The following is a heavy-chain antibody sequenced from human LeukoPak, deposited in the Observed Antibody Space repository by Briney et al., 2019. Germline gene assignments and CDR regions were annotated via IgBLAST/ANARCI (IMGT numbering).Heavy chain of an antibody. D-gene: IGHD2-2*02. J-gene: IGHJ4*02. Sequence: SVKVSCKASGYTFTSYGISWVRQAPGQGLEWMGGIIPIFGTANYAQKFQGRVTITADESTSTAYMELSSLRSEDTAVYYCATCARNFYCYRFDYWGQGTLVTVSS. CDR1: GYTFTSYG. V-gene: IGHV1-69*13. CDR2: IIPIFGTA. CDR3: ATCARNFYCYRFDY.